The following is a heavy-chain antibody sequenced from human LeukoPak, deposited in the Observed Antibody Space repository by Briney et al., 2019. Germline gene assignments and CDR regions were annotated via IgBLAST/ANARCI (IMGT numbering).Heavy chain of an antibody. D-gene: IGHD2-8*01. Sequence: GGSLRLSCEASGFTFDDYGMSGVGQLPGKGREWFAGINRNGDSTDYARSVKGRFTISPDNAKNSHFLPMNTLRVEDTALYYCARGFRNGPFDCWGQGTLVTVSS. CDR1: GFTFDDYG. J-gene: IGHJ4*02. V-gene: IGHV3-20*04. CDR2: INRNGDST. CDR3: ARGFRNGPFDC.